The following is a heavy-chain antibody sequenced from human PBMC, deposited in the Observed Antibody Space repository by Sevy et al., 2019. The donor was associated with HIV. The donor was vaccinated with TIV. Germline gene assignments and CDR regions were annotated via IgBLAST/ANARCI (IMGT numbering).Heavy chain of an antibody. D-gene: IGHD3-3*01. V-gene: IGHV4-59*01. Sequence: SETLSLTCTVSAGSINGYYWSWIRQPPGKGLERNGYIYYSGSTNYNPSLKSRVTISLDTPKNQFSLKVSSVTAADTAVNCCASSRITIFGVAAKFDYWAQGTLVTVSS. CDR1: AGSINGYY. J-gene: IGHJ4*02. CDR2: IYYSGST. CDR3: ASSRITIFGVAAKFDY.